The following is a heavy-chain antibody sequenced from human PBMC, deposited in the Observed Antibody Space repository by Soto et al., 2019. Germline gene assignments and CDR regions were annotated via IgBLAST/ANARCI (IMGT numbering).Heavy chain of an antibody. J-gene: IGHJ4*02. Sequence: SETLSLTCAVSGYSISSGYYWGFIRQPPGKGLEWIGSIYHSGNTYYNPSLKSRVTISIDTSKNQFSLKLNAVTAADTAVYYCARDGGRYDYSDYWGQGTLVTVSS. D-gene: IGHD2-15*01. CDR3: ARDGGRYDYSDY. CDR2: IYHSGNT. CDR1: GYSISSGYY. V-gene: IGHV4-38-2*02.